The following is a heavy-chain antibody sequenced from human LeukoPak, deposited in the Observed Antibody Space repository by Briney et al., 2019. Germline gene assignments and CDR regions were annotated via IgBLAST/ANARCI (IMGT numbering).Heavy chain of an antibody. J-gene: IGHJ4*02. CDR1: GYTFTCYY. CDR3: AREPELGYCSSTSCSHDY. D-gene: IGHD2-2*01. V-gene: IGHV1-2*02. CDR2: VNPNSGGT. Sequence: ASVNVSCKASGYTFTCYYMHWVRQAPGQGKEWMGWVNPNSGGTNYEQKFQGRVTMTRDTSISTAYMELSRLRSDDTAVYYCAREPELGYCSSTSCSHDYWGQGTLVTVSS.